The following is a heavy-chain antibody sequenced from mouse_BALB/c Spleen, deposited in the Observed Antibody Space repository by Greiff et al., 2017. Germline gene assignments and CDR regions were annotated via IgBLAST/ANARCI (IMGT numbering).Heavy chain of an antibody. Sequence: EVKLMESGGGLVKPGGSLNLSCAASGFTFSDYYMYWVRQTPEKRLEWVATISDGGSYTYYPDSVKGRFTISRDNAKNNLYLQMSSLKSEDTAMYYCARAHGSSYADYWGQGTTLTVSS. CDR3: ARAHGSSYADY. CDR1: GFTFSDYY. V-gene: IGHV5-4*02. D-gene: IGHD1-1*01. CDR2: ISDGGSYT. J-gene: IGHJ2*01.